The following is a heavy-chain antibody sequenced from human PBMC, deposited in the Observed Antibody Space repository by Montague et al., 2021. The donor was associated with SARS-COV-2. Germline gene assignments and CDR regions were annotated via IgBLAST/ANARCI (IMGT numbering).Heavy chain of an antibody. D-gene: IGHD1-1*01. Sequence: SETLSLTCSVSGGTAITDTHYWGWVRHSPGKGLEWLGSVSYSGSTYYNPSVKSRVAVSLDTSRTQFSLRLNSLTAADAAVYYCARDSRLNCFYYWGRGILAAVSS. J-gene: IGHJ4*02. V-gene: IGHV4-39*07. CDR3: ARDSRLNCFYY. CDR1: GGTAITDTHY. CDR2: VSYSGST.